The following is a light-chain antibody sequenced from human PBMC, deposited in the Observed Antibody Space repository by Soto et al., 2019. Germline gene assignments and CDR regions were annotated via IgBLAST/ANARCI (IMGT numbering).Light chain of an antibody. V-gene: IGKV1-16*02. CDR1: HDINDY. CDR2: TAS. CDR3: QQYKSYPWT. Sequence: DIQMTQSPSSLSASVGDRVTITCRATHDINDYLVWFQQKPGKAPKSLTYTASGLQSGVPSYFSASGSGTDFTLTISSLQPDDSAIYYCQQYKSYPWTFGQGTKVEIK. J-gene: IGKJ1*01.